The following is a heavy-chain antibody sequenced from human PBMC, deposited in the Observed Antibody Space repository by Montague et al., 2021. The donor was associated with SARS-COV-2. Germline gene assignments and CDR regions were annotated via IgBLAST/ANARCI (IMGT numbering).Heavy chain of an antibody. CDR1: GFTFSTFC. CDR3: ARGYDSSGYQY. V-gene: IGHV3-7*05. CDR2: IKQDRSEK. Sequence: SLRLSCSASGFTFSTFCMTWVRQVPGKGLEWVANIKQDRSEKYYVDSVTGRFTISRDNAKNSLYLQLDSLRAEDTAVYYCARGYDSSGYQYWGQGTLVTVSS. D-gene: IGHD3-22*01. J-gene: IGHJ4*02.